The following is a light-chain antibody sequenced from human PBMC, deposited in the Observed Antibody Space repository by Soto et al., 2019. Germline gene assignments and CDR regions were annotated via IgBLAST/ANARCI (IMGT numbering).Light chain of an antibody. CDR1: DSDVGSYNL. CDR3: CSYAGSSTFYV. Sequence: QSALTQPASVSGSPGQSITISCTGTDSDVGSYNLVSWYQQHPGKAPKLVIYKGSERPSGDSNRFSGSKSGNTASLTISGLQPEDEADYYCCSYAGSSTFYVFGTGTKLTVL. V-gene: IGLV2-23*01. CDR2: KGS. J-gene: IGLJ1*01.